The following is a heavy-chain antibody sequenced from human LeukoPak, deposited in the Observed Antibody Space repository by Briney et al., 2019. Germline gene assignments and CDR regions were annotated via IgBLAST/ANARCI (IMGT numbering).Heavy chain of an antibody. D-gene: IGHD6-13*01. CDR2: MYNSGST. J-gene: IGHJ3*02. CDR1: GGSVSSASYY. CDR3: ARSQDSSSWFQGAFDI. V-gene: IGHV4-61*01. Sequence: SETLSLTCTVSGGSVSSASYYWSWIRQPPGKGLEWIGYMYNSGSTNYNPSLKSRVTISVDTSKNQFYLKLSSVTAADTAVFCCARSQDSSSWFQGAFDIWGQGTMVTVSS.